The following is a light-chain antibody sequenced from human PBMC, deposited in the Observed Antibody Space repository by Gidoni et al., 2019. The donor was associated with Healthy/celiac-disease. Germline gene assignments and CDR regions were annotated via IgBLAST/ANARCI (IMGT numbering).Light chain of an antibody. CDR3: QQYDNLPLT. V-gene: IGKV1-33*01. Sequence: IQMTKSPSSLSASVGDRVTITCQASQDISNYLNWYQQKPGKAPKLLIYEASNLETGVPSRFSGSGSGTDFTFTISSLQPEDIATYYCQQYDNLPLTFGGGTKVEIK. CDR2: EAS. J-gene: IGKJ4*01. CDR1: QDISNY.